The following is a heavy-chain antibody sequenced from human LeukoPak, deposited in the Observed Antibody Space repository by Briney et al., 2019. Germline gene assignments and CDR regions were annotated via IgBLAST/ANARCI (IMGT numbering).Heavy chain of an antibody. J-gene: IGHJ4*02. Sequence: PGGSLRLSCAASGFTFSKYGMHWVRQAPGKGLEWVSSISSSSRYIHYADSVKGRFTISRDNAKNSLYLQMNSLRAEDTAVYYCARDLLDYYDSSGYYYAAAFDYWGQGTLVTVSS. D-gene: IGHD3-22*01. CDR3: ARDLLDYYDSSGYYYAAAFDY. CDR2: ISSSSRYI. V-gene: IGHV3-21*01. CDR1: GFTFSKYG.